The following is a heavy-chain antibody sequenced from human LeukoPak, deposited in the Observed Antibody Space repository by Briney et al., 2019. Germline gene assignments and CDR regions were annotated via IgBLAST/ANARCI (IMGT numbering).Heavy chain of an antibody. CDR1: GFTFSSYA. Sequence: GRSLRLSCAPSGFTFSSYAMSWVRQAPGKGLEWVSAISGSGGSTYYADSVKGRFTISRDNSKNTLYLQMNSLRAEDTAVYYCAKDESSDRGDPIDYWGQGTLVTVSS. V-gene: IGHV3-23*01. D-gene: IGHD3-16*01. J-gene: IGHJ4*02. CDR3: AKDESSDRGDPIDY. CDR2: ISGSGGST.